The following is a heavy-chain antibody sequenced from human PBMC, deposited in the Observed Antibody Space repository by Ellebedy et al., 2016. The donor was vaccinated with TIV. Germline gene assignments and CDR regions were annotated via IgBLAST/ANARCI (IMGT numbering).Heavy chain of an antibody. CDR1: GFTFSSYD. J-gene: IGHJ6*02. CDR3: AREGNAGGVKNYYYYYGMDV. Sequence: GESLKISCAASGFTFSSYDMHWVRQATGKGLEWVSAIGTAGDTYYPGSVKGRFTISRENAKNSLYLQMNSLRAGDTAVYYCAREGNAGGVKNYYYYYGMDVWGQGTTVTVSS. CDR2: IGTAGDT. D-gene: IGHD3-3*01. V-gene: IGHV3-13*01.